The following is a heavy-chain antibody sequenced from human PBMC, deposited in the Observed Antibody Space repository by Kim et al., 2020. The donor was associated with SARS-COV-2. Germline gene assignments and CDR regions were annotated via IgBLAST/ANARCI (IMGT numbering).Heavy chain of an antibody. CDR2: INSDARSV. CDR1: GFTFSSYW. CDR3: ARGILSYYYTMDV. Sequence: GGSLRLSCAASGFTFSSYWMHWVRLVPGKGLVWVSRINSDARSVTYADSVKGRFTISRDNAKNTLFLQINSLRAEDTAVYYCARGILSYYYTMDVWGQGT. V-gene: IGHV3-74*01. J-gene: IGHJ6*02.